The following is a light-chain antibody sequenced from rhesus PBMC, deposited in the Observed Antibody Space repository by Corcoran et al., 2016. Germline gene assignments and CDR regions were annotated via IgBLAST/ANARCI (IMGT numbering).Light chain of an antibody. Sequence: DIQMTQSPSSLSASVGDRVTITCRASQGINHYLSWYQQKPGKAPNPLIYYASSLETGVPSRFSGSGSGTDYTLTISSLQPEDIATYYCQQYNNSPLTFGGGTKVEIK. CDR3: QQYNNSPLT. V-gene: IGKV1-66*01. CDR2: YAS. J-gene: IGKJ4*01. CDR1: QGINHY.